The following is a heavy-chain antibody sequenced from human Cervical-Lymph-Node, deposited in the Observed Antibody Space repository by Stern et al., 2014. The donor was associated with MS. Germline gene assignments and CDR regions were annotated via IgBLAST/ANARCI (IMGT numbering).Heavy chain of an antibody. D-gene: IGHD2-2*01. CDR1: GYTFTTYA. V-gene: IGHV7-4-1*02. CDR2: INTNPGNP. Sequence: QMQLVQSGSELKKPGASVKVSCKASGYTFTTYAMNWVRQAPGQGLEWMGWINTNPGNPTYAQGFTGRFVFSLDSSVSTAFLQISSLKAEDTAVYYCARGSEEAGMPYWGQGSLVTVSS. J-gene: IGHJ4*02. CDR3: ARGSEEAGMPY.